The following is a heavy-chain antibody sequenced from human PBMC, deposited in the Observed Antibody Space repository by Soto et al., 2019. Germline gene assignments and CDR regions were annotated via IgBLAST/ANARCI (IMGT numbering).Heavy chain of an antibody. J-gene: IGHJ6*02. D-gene: IGHD6-19*01. CDR3: ARDREAGYNFYYGMDV. V-gene: IGHV4-4*07. Sequence: PSETLSLTCIVSGADINTYGWTWIRQPAGKGLEWIGRIYTSASINYNPSLRGRVTLSVDTSTNQVSLKLASVTAADTAVYYCARDREAGYNFYYGMDVWGQGTTVTVSS. CDR1: GADINTYG. CDR2: IYTSASI.